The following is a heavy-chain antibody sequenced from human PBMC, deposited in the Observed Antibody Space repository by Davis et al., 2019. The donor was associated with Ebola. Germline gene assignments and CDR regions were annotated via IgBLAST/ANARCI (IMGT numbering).Heavy chain of an antibody. J-gene: IGHJ4*02. Sequence: PGGSLRLSCAASGFTFSGSAMHWVRQASGKGLEWVGRIRSKANSYATAYAASVKGRFTISRDDSKNTAYLQMNSLKTEDTAVYYCAKERETTVTMGGYYFDYWGQGTLVTVSS. CDR3: AKERETTVTMGGYYFDY. D-gene: IGHD4-17*01. V-gene: IGHV3-73*01. CDR1: GFTFSGSA. CDR2: IRSKANSYAT.